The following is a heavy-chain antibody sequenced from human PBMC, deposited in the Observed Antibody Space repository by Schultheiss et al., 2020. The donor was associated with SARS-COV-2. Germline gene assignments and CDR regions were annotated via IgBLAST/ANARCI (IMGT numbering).Heavy chain of an antibody. J-gene: IGHJ5*02. V-gene: IGHV1-2*02. CDR1: GYTFTGYY. CDR2: VGTSTGDT. CDR3: ARILRSVMGDP. D-gene: IGHD5/OR15-5a*01. Sequence: ASVKVSCKASGYTFTGYYMHWVRQAPGQGLEWMGWVGTSTGDTKYAQKFQDRVTMTRDTSTTTAYMELRSLRSDDTAVYYCARILRSVMGDPWGQGTLVTVSS.